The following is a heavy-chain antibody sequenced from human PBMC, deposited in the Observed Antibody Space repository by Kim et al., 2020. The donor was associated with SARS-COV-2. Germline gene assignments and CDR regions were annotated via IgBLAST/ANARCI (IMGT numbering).Heavy chain of an antibody. J-gene: IGHJ3*02. CDR2: IYYSGST. D-gene: IGHD3-10*01. Sequence: SETLSLTCTVSGGSISSSSYYWGWIRQPPGKGLEWIGSIYYSGSTYYNPSLKSRVTISVDTSKNQFSLKLSSVTAADTAVYYCARFLVGFREFRDYAFDIWGQGTMVTVSS. V-gene: IGHV4-39*01. CDR3: ARFLVGFREFRDYAFDI. CDR1: GGSISSSSYY.